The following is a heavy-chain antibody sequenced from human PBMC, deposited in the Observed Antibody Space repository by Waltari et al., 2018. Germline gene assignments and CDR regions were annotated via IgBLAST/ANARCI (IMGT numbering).Heavy chain of an antibody. CDR2: IIPILGIT. Sequence: QVQLVQSGAEVKKPGSSVKVSCKASGGTFSSYAISWVRQAPGQGLEWMGGIIPILGITNYAQKFQGRVTITADKSTSTAYMELSRLRSEDTAVYYCARAPFHNGYFDYWGQGTMVTVSS. CDR1: GGTFSSYA. D-gene: IGHD2-8*01. V-gene: IGHV1-69*10. J-gene: IGHJ4*03. CDR3: ARAPFHNGYFDY.